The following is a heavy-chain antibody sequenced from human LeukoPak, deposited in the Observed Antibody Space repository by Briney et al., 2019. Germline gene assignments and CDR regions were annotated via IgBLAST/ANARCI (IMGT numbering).Heavy chain of an antibody. J-gene: IGHJ4*02. CDR2: ISGSGGST. CDR3: AKNYGSFDY. V-gene: IGHV3-23*01. CDR1: GFTFSSYS. D-gene: IGHD4-17*01. Sequence: GGSLRLSCAAPGFTFSSYSMNWVRQAPGKGLEWVSAISGSGGSTYYADSVKGRFTISRDNSKNTLYLQMNSLRAEDTAVYYCAKNYGSFDYWGQGTLVTVSS.